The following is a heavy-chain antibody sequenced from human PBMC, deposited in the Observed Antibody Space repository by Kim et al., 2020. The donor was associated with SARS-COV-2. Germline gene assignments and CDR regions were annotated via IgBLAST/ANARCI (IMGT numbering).Heavy chain of an antibody. J-gene: IGHJ4*02. Sequence: GSTNYNPSLKSRVTISVDTSKNQFSLKLSSVTAADTAVYYCARDFSLLYWGQGTLVTVSS. V-gene: IGHV4-59*01. CDR3: ARDFSLLY. CDR2: GST.